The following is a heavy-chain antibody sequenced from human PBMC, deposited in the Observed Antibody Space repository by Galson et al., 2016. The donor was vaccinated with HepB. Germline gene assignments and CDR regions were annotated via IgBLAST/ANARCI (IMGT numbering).Heavy chain of an antibody. V-gene: IGHV3-23*01. J-gene: IGHJ4*02. CDR3: AKAATDY. Sequence: SLRLSCAASGFNFSNYAMSWVRQPPGKGLEWISAISGGSDSTYYADSMKGRFTISRDNSKKTLYLQMNSRGADDPALYYCAKAATDYGGQGTLVTVSS. CDR2: ISGGSDST. CDR1: GFNFSNYA.